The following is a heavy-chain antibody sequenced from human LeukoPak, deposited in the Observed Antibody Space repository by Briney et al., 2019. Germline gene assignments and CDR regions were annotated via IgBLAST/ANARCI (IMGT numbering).Heavy chain of an antibody. Sequence: SETLSLTCTVSGDSIGSGNYYWSWIRQPAGKGLEWIGRIYTSGSTNYNPSLKSRVTISVDTSKNQFSLKLTSVTAADTAVYYCARGPYKFDGSGAFDIWGQGTMVTVSS. CDR3: ARGPYKFDGSGAFDI. D-gene: IGHD3-22*01. CDR2: IYTSGST. V-gene: IGHV4-61*02. CDR1: GDSIGSGNYY. J-gene: IGHJ3*02.